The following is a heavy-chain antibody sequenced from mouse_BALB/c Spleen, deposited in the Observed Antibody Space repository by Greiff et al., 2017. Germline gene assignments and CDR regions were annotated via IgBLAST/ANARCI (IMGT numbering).Heavy chain of an antibody. D-gene: IGHD2-1*01. CDR1: GFAFSSYD. J-gene: IGHJ2*01. V-gene: IGHV5-12-1*01. Sequence: EVQRVESGGGLVKPGGSLKLSCAASGFAFSSYDMSWVRQTPEKRLEWVAYISSGGGSTYYPDTVKGRFTISRDNAKNTLYLQMSSLKSEDTAMYYCASMVTTYWGQGTTLTVSS. CDR3: ASMVTTY. CDR2: ISSGGGST.